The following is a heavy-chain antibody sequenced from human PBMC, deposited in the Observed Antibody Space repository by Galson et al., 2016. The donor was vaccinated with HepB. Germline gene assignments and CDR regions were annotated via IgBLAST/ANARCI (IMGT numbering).Heavy chain of an antibody. CDR1: GFTFNNYL. CDR3: AKDGGYCSEGVCIHYYYGLDV. Sequence: SLRLSCAASGFTFNNYLINWVRLVPGRGLEWVAAISGNGATTYYADSVEGRFTISRDNSKNTVHLLLSGLRAEDTALYYCAKDGGYCSEGVCIHYYYGLDVWGQGTTVTVSS. V-gene: IGHV3-23*01. CDR2: ISGNGATT. J-gene: IGHJ6*02. D-gene: IGHD2-15*01.